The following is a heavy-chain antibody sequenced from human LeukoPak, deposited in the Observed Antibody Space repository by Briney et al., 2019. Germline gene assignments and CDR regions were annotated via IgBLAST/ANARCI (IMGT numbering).Heavy chain of an antibody. CDR2: INHSGST. CDR3: ARGGTGGRFRPVYYYMDV. CDR1: GGSFSDYY. Sequence: SETLSLTCAVFGGSFSDYYWSWIRHPPGKGLEWNGEINHSGSTNYNPSLTSRVTISVDTSKNQFSLKLSSVTAADTAVYYCARGGTGGRFRPVYYYMDVWGKGTTVTVSS. J-gene: IGHJ6*03. V-gene: IGHV4-34*01. D-gene: IGHD1/OR15-1a*01.